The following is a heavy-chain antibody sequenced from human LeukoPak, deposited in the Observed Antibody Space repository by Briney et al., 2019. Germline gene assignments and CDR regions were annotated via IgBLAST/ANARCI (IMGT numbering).Heavy chain of an antibody. Sequence: GESLKISCKGSGYSFTNYWIGWVRQMPGQGLEWLGLIYPRDSDTRYRPSFQGQAIISADKSISTAYLQWSSLKASDTAMYYCARLYGDYGEYFDYWGQGTLVTVSS. CDR3: ARLYGDYGEYFDY. D-gene: IGHD4-17*01. CDR2: IYPRDSDT. J-gene: IGHJ4*02. CDR1: GYSFTNYW. V-gene: IGHV5-51*01.